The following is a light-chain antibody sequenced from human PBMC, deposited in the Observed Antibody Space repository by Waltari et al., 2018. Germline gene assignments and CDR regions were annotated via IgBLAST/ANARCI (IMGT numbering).Light chain of an antibody. J-gene: IGKJ1*01. Sequence: EIVLTQSPGTLSLSPGETATLSCRASQTVGKALTWYQQKPGQAPTLLSYDTSRRAPGIPDRFSGSGFGTDFSLTISRLEPEDFAVYYCQKYDRLRATFGQGTKVEIK. CDR2: DTS. CDR3: QKYDRLRAT. V-gene: IGKV3-20*01. CDR1: QTVGKA.